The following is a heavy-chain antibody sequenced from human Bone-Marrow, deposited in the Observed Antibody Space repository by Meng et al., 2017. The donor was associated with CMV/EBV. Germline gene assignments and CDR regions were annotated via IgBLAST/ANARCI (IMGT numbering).Heavy chain of an antibody. CDR3: ARVDGDYVIFWFDP. V-gene: IGHV1-2*02. D-gene: IGHD4-17*01. Sequence: ASGYTFTGYYMHWVRQAPGQGLEWMGWINPNSGGTNYAKKFQGRVTMTRDTSISTAYMELSRLRSDDTAVYYCARVDGDYVIFWFDPWGQGTLVTVSS. CDR2: INPNSGGT. CDR1: GYTFTGYY. J-gene: IGHJ5*02.